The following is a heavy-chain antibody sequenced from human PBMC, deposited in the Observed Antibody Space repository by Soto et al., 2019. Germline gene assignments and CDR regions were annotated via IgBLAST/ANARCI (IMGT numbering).Heavy chain of an antibody. CDR3: ARDPQQLPPYYCYYGMDV. CDR1: GFNFSSYA. V-gene: IGHV3-30*14. D-gene: IGHD6-13*01. J-gene: IGHJ6*02. Sequence: GGSLRLSCAASGFNFSSYAMHWVRQAPGKGLEWVAVISYDGSNKYYADSVKGRFTISRDNSKNTLYLQMNSLRAEDTAVFYFARDPQQLPPYYCYYGMDVWGQGTTVTVSS. CDR2: ISYDGSNK.